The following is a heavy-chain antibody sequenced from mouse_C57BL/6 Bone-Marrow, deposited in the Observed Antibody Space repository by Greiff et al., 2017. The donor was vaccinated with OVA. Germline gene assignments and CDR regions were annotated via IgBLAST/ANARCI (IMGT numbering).Heavy chain of an antibody. J-gene: IGHJ2*01. D-gene: IGHD2-4*01. Sequence: EVKLVESGGGLVQPGESLKLSCESNEYEFPSHDMSWVRTTPEKRLELVAAINSDGGSTYYPDTMERRFIISRDNTKKTLYLQTSSLRSEDTALDYCARHPTMSTRRYWGQGTTLTVSS. CDR3: ARHPTMSTRRY. CDR2: INSDGGST. CDR1: EYEFPSHD. V-gene: IGHV5-2*01.